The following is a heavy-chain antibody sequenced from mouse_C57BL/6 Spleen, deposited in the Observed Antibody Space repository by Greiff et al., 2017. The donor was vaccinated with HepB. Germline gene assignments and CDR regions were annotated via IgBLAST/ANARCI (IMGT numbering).Heavy chain of an antibody. Sequence: DVMLVESGGGLVKPGGSLKLSCAASGFTFSSYAMSWVRQTPEKRLEWVATISDGGSYTYYPDNVKGRFTISRDNAKNNLYLQMSHLKSEDTAMYYCARGSYGSSFPFDYWGQGTTLTVSS. CDR3: ARGSYGSSFPFDY. V-gene: IGHV5-4*03. D-gene: IGHD1-1*01. CDR2: ISDGGSYT. CDR1: GFTFSSYA. J-gene: IGHJ2*01.